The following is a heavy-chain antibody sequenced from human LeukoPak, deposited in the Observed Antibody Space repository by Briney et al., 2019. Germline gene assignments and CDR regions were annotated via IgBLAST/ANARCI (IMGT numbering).Heavy chain of an antibody. J-gene: IGHJ5*02. CDR3: ARRYSNTWYED. Sequence: GGSLRLSCAASGFTFTSYWMHWVRQAPGKGLVWVSRINSDGSDTSYADSVKGRFTISRDDSKNTLYLQMNSLRVEDTAVYYCARRYSNTWYEDWGQGTLVTVSS. CDR1: GFTFTSYW. D-gene: IGHD5-12*01. CDR2: INSDGSDT. V-gene: IGHV3-74*01.